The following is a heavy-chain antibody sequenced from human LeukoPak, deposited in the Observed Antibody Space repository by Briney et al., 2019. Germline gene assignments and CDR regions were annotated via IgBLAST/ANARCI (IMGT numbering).Heavy chain of an antibody. D-gene: IGHD5/OR15-5a*01. CDR1: GGSMDSYY. CDR2: IFYAGST. CDR3: ARVYESAEYYFDY. V-gene: IGHV4-59*01. Sequence: SETLSLICTVSGGSMDSYYGSWPRHPPGEGLEGIGYIFYAGSTEYHPALKSRVTISLDTSKNRFSLKLTSVTAADAAVYYCARVYESAEYYFDYWGQGNLVSVSS. J-gene: IGHJ4*02.